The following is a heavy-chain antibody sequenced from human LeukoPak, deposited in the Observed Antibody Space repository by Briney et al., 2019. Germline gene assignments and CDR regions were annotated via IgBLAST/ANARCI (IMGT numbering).Heavy chain of an antibody. Sequence: GGSLRLSCAASGFTFRTYWMSWVRQAPGKGLEWVANIHQDGNEKYYVDSVKGRFTISRDNAKNSLYLQMNSLSAEDTAVYYCARGDKFSGDYWGQGTLVTVSS. J-gene: IGHJ4*02. CDR1: GFTFRTYW. CDR3: ARGDKFSGDY. V-gene: IGHV3-7*04. CDR2: IHQDGNEK. D-gene: IGHD2-15*01.